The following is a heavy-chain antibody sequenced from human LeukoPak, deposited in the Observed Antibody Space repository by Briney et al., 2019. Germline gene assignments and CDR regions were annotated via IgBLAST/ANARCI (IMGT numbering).Heavy chain of an antibody. D-gene: IGHD2-15*01. CDR2: INHRGSS. J-gene: IGHJ4*02. CDR3: VRGSSFDGYCSAGACDAGYYDS. CDR1: GESFSAYF. V-gene: IGHV4-34*01. Sequence: SETLSLTCAVYGESFSAYFWNWIRQAPGKPLEYIGEINHRGSSHYNPSLKTRVTLSVDTSKNQFSLKLTSVTAADTAVYFCVRGSSFDGYCSAGACDAGYYDSWGQGTPVTVSS.